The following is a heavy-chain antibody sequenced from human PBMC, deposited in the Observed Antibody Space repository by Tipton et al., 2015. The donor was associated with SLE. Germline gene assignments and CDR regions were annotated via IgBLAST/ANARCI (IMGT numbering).Heavy chain of an antibody. D-gene: IGHD3-3*01. CDR3: ARGGVKFFGVVIRSKLDV. V-gene: IGHV4-34*01. CDR1: GGPFSGYY. Sequence: TLSLTCAVYGGPFSGYYWSWIRQPPGKGLEWIGEINHSGSTNYNPSLKSRVTISVDPSKNQFSLKLSSVTAADAAVYYCARGGVKFFGVVIRSKLDVWGQGTTVTVPS. CDR2: INHSGST. J-gene: IGHJ6*02.